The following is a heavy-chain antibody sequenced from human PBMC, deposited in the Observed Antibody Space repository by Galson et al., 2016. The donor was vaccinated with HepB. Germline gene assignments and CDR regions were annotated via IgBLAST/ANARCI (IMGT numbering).Heavy chain of an antibody. CDR3: GRNHGSDFDH. CDR1: GFSLSTDEMG. J-gene: IGHJ4*02. CDR2: IHWDDDK. V-gene: IGHV2-5*02. Sequence: PALVKPTQTLTLTCNFSGFSLSTDEMGVGWIRQPPGKALEWLAVIHWDDDKRYSPSLKSRLTITKDTSKNQVVLTMTNMDPVDTATYYCGRNHGSDFDHWGQGILVTVSS. D-gene: IGHD3-10*01.